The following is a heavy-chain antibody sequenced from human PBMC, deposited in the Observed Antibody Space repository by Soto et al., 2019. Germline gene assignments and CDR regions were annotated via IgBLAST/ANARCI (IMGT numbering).Heavy chain of an antibody. J-gene: IGHJ6*02. V-gene: IGHV4-31*03. CDR1: GGSVNNANYF. D-gene: IGHD4-17*01. CDR3: ARDADYGGSRGGMDV. Sequence: QVRLEESGPGLVKPSETLSLICSVSGGSVNNANYFWNWIRHHPENGLEWIGYIYYSGSTRYNPSFKIRATRSIDTTKDQFALRLNSVTVADTAGYFCARDADYGGSRGGMDVWGRGTTVTVSS. CDR2: IYYSGST.